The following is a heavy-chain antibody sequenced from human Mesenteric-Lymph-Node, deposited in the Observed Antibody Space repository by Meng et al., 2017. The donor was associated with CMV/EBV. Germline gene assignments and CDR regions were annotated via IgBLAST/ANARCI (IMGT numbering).Heavy chain of an antibody. CDR1: GYTFTSYD. CDR3: ARGGVGTTPWGDYYYGMDV. Sequence: ASVKVSCKASGYTFTSYDINWVRQATGQGLEWMGWMNPNSGNTGYAQKFQGRVTITRNTSISTAYMELSSLRSEDTAVYFCARGGVGTTPWGDYYYGMDVWGQGTTVTVSS. J-gene: IGHJ6*02. CDR2: MNPNSGNT. D-gene: IGHD1-26*01. V-gene: IGHV1-8*03.